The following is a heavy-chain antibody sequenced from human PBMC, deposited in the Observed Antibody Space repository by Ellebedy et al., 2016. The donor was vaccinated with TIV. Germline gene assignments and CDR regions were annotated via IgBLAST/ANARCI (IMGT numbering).Heavy chain of an antibody. J-gene: IGHJ6*03. V-gene: IGHV3-30-3*01. D-gene: IGHD5-18*01. CDR1: GFTFSSYA. Sequence: GESLKISCAASGFTFSSYAMHWVRQAPGKGLEWVAVISYDGSNKYYADSVKGRFTISRDNSKNTLYLQMNSLRAEDTAVYYCARDCRAMVCFYMDVWGKGTTVTVSS. CDR3: ARDCRAMVCFYMDV. CDR2: ISYDGSNK.